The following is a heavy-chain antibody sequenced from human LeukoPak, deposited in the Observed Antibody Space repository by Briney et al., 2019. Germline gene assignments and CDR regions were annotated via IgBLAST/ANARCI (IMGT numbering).Heavy chain of an antibody. CDR1: GLRFSDYY. V-gene: IGHV3-11*01. CDR3: ARAAVATTGYYYYYMDV. Sequence: PGGSLRLSCAASGLRFSDYYVSWIRQAPGKGLEWVSSIVSSGSTIYNADSVKGRFTISRDNAKNSLYLQMNSLRVEDTAIYYCARAAVATTGYYYYYMDVWGKGTTVTISS. CDR2: IVSSGSTI. D-gene: IGHD5-12*01. J-gene: IGHJ6*03.